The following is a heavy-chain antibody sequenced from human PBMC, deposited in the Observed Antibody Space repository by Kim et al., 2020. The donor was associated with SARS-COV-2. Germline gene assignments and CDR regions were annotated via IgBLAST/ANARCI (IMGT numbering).Heavy chain of an antibody. V-gene: IGHV3-33*01. CDR1: GFTFSTYG. CDR3: ATEYSSSSAFDY. D-gene: IGHD6-6*01. CDR2: IWNDGSNK. Sequence: GGSLRLSCAASGFTFSTYGMHWVRQAPGKGLEWVAMIWNDGSNKYYADSMNGRFTISRDNSKNTLYLQMTSLRAEDTAVYYCATEYSSSSAFDYWGQGTLVTVSS. J-gene: IGHJ4*02.